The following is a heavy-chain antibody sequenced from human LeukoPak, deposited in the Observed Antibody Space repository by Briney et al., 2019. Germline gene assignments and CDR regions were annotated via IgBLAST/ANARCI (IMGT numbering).Heavy chain of an antibody. CDR3: ARSYYYDSSGYDY. V-gene: IGHV3-66*01. J-gene: IGHJ4*02. Sequence: GGSLRLSCAASGFTVSSNYMSWVRQAPGKGLEWVSVIYSGGSTYYADSVKGRFTISRDNSKNTLYLQMNSLRAEDTAVYYCARSYYYDSSGYDYWGQGTLSPSPQ. D-gene: IGHD3-22*01. CDR1: GFTVSSNY. CDR2: IYSGGST.